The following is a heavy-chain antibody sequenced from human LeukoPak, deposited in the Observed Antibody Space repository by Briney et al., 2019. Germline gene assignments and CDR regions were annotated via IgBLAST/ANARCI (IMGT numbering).Heavy chain of an antibody. CDR1: GFTFSTND. CDR2: IAVSDGRT. CDR3: AKGGWLEKD. D-gene: IGHD3-22*01. Sequence: GGSLRLSCVASGFTFSTNDMSWVRQAPGKGLQWVSGIAVSDGRTYYADPVKGRFTISRDNSKNTLYLQMPSLRAEDTAVYYCAKGGWLEKDWGQGTLVTVSS. V-gene: IGHV3-23*01. J-gene: IGHJ1*01.